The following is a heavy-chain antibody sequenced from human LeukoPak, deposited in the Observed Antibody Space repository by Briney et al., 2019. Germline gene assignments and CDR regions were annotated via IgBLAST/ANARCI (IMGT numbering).Heavy chain of an antibody. CDR2: INPNSGGT. D-gene: IGHD3-16*01. V-gene: IGHV1-2*02. J-gene: IGHJ6*03. Sequence: GASVKVSCKASAYTFTDYYMHWVRQAPGQGLEWMGWINPNSGGTNYAQKLQGRVTMTTDTSTSTAYMELRSLRSDDTAVYYCARDRAFYDYVWGTPWYMDVWGKGTTVTVSS. CDR1: AYTFTDYY. CDR3: ARDRAFYDYVWGTPWYMDV.